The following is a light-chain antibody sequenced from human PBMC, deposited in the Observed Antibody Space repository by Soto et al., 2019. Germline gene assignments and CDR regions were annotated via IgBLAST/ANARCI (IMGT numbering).Light chain of an antibody. CDR2: VAS. CDR1: QSVSSSY. J-gene: IGKJ2*01. V-gene: IGKV3-20*01. CDR3: QQRNT. Sequence: EIVLTQSPGTLSLSPGERATLSCRASQSVSSSYLAWYQQKPGQAPRLLIYVASSRATGIPDRFSGSGSGTDFTLTISRLEPEDFAVYYCQQRNTFGQGTKLEIK.